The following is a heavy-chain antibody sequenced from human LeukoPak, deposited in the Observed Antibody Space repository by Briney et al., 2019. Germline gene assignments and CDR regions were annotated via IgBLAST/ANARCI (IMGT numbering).Heavy chain of an antibody. CDR2: ISGSGGST. V-gene: IGHV3-23*01. CDR3: ARAPTVTGGGFFDY. D-gene: IGHD4-17*01. Sequence: GGSLRLSCAASGFTFSSYAMSWVRQAPGKGLEWVSAISGSGGSTYYADSVKGRFTISRDNAKNSLYLQMNSLRAEDTAVYYCARAPTVTGGGFFDYWGQGTLVTVSS. J-gene: IGHJ4*02. CDR1: GFTFSSYA.